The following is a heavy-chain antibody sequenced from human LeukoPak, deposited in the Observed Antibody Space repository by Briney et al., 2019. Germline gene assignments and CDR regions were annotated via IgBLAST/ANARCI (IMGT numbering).Heavy chain of an antibody. D-gene: IGHD1-26*01. V-gene: IGHV3-7*04. CDR3: ARGRDVGF. CDR2: INQDGGEK. Sequence: GGSLRLSCAASGLTFSSYWMSWVRQAPGKGLEWVANINQDGGEKYYVDSVEGRFTISRDNAKNSLYLQMNSLRAEDTAVYYCARGRDVGFWGQGTLVTVSS. J-gene: IGHJ4*02. CDR1: GLTFSSYW.